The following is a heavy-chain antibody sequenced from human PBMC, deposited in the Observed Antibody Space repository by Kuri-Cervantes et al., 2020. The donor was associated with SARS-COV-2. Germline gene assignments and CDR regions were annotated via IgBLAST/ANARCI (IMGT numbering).Heavy chain of an antibody. CDR1: GFTFSSYA. D-gene: IGHD2-15*01. J-gene: IGHJ4*02. Sequence: GGSLRLSCTASGFTFSSYAMSWVRQAPGKGLEWVSAISGSGGSTYYADSVKGRFTISRDNAKNSLYLQMNSLRAEDTAVYYCARSLQVVALWGQGTLVTVSS. CDR2: ISGSGGST. CDR3: ARSLQVVAL. V-gene: IGHV3-23*01.